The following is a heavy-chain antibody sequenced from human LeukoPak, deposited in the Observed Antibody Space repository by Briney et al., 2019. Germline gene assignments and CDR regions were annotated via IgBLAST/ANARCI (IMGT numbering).Heavy chain of an antibody. CDR1: GGSISSYY. Sequence: ETLSLTCTVSGGSISSYYWSWIRQPPGKGLEWVANIKQDGSEKYYVDSVKGRFTISRDNAKNSLYLQMNSLRAEDTSVYYCARDNSYGSGRYWPNFDYWGLGTLVTVSS. D-gene: IGHD3-10*01. V-gene: IGHV3-7*01. CDR3: ARDNSYGSGRYWPNFDY. CDR2: IKQDGSEK. J-gene: IGHJ4*02.